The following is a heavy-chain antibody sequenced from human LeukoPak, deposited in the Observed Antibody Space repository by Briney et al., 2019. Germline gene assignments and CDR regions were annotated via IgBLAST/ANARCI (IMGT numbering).Heavy chain of an antibody. CDR1: GGSISSGGYD. Sequence: SQTLSLTCTVSGGSISSGGYDWSWIRQHPGKGLEWVGYIYYSGSTYYNPSLKSRVTISVDTSKNQFSLKLSSVTAADTAVYYCASSFYGGWFDPWGQGTLVTVSS. CDR2: IYYSGST. J-gene: IGHJ5*02. D-gene: IGHD3-16*01. V-gene: IGHV4-31*03. CDR3: ASSFYGGWFDP.